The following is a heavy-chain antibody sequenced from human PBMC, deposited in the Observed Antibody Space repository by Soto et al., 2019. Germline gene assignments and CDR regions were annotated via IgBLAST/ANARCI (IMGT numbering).Heavy chain of an antibody. CDR2: FDPEDGET. CDR3: ATGPKCWVGATDY. CDR1: GYTLTELS. D-gene: IGHD1-26*01. Sequence: ASVKVSCKVSGYTLTELSMHWVRQAPGKGLEWMGGFDPEDGETIYAPKFQGRVTMTEDTSTDTAYMELSSLRSEDTAVYYCATGPKCWVGATDYWGQGTLVTVSS. V-gene: IGHV1-24*01. J-gene: IGHJ4*02.